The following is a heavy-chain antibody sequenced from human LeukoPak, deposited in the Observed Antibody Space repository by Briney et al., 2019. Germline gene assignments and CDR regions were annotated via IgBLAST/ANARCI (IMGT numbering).Heavy chain of an antibody. J-gene: IGHJ5*02. CDR1: GFTFSSYS. D-gene: IGHD2-2*01. Sequence: PGGSLRLSCAASGFTFSSYSMNWVRQAPGKGLEWVSSISSSSSYIYYADSVKGRFTISRDNAKNSLYLQMNSLRAEDTAVYYCARGVVPAATVRNWFDPWGQGTLVTVSS. CDR2: ISSSSSYI. CDR3: ARGVVPAATVRNWFDP. V-gene: IGHV3-21*01.